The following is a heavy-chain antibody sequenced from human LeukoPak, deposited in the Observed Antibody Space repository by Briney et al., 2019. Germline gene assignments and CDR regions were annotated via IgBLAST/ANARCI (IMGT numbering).Heavy chain of an antibody. CDR3: ARLEVPAATFDY. CDR1: GGSFSGYY. Sequence: PSETLSLTCAVYGGSFSGYYWSWIRQPPGKGLEWIGEINHSGSTNYNPSLKSRVTISVDMSKNKFSLKLSSVTAADTAMYYCARLEVPAATFDYWGQGTLVAVSS. V-gene: IGHV4-34*01. J-gene: IGHJ4*02. D-gene: IGHD2-2*01. CDR2: INHSGST.